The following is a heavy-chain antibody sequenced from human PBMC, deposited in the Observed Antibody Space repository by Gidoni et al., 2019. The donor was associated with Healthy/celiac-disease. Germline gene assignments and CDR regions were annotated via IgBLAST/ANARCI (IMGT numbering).Heavy chain of an antibody. CDR3: ARDLWLAKTYGMDV. Sequence: QVQLVQSGAEVKTPGASVKVSCTASGYTFPGYYMHWVRQAPGQGLEWMGWINPNSGGTNYAQKFQGRVTMTRDTSISTAYMELSRLRSDDTAVYYCARDLWLAKTYGMDVWGQGTTVTVSS. V-gene: IGHV1-2*02. J-gene: IGHJ6*02. CDR2: INPNSGGT. D-gene: IGHD6-19*01. CDR1: GYTFPGYY.